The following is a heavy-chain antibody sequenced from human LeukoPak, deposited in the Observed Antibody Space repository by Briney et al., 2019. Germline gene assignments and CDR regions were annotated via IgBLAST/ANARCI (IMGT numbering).Heavy chain of an antibody. CDR1: GYTFTSYG. J-gene: IGHJ3*02. V-gene: IGHV1-18*01. CDR3: ARKGTSGWVGFEI. D-gene: IGHD6-19*01. Sequence: GASVKVSCKASGYTFTSYGISWVRQAPGQGLEWMGWITTHNGNTRYAQKVQGRVTMTTDTSTSIAYMELRSLTSDDTAVYYCARKGTSGWVGFEIWGQGTMVTVPS. CDR2: ITTHNGNT.